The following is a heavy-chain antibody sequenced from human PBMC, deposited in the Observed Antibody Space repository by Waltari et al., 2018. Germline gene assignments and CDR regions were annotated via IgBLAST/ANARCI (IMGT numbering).Heavy chain of an antibody. V-gene: IGHV3-33*01. CDR1: GISFRSYG. CDR2: LWHDGSNR. J-gene: IGHJ3*02. D-gene: IGHD3-22*01. CDR3: ARTDSSGQPSAFDI. Sequence: GKSVRLSCAASGISFRSYGMHWVRQAPGKVLEWVAGLWHDGSNRNYADSVKGRFTVSRDNSKNTLYLQMNSLGAEDTAVYYCARTDSSGQPSAFDIWGQGTMVTVSS.